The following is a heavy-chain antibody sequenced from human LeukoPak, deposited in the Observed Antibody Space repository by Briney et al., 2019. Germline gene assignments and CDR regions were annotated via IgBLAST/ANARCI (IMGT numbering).Heavy chain of an antibody. CDR1: GGSVSSASYY. V-gene: IGHV4-61*01. J-gene: IGHJ4*02. CDR2: IYYSGST. CDR3: ARVPQFNGLFDY. Sequence: SETLSLTCTVSGGSVSSASYYWSWIRQPPGKGLEWIGYIYYSGSTTYNPSLKSRVTISVDTSKNQFSLKLTSVTAAVTAVYYCARVPQFNGLFDYWGQGTLVTVSS. D-gene: IGHD2-8*01.